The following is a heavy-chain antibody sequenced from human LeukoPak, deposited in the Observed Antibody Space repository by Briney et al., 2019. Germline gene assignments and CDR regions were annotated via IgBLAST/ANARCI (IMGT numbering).Heavy chain of an antibody. CDR1: GFTFSSYA. CDR2: ITSKGGST. J-gene: IGHJ4*02. CDR3: VKSGIAVSGTDY. Sequence: QPGGSLRLSCSASGFTFSSYAMHWVRQAPGKGLEYVSAITSKGGSTYYADSVKGRFTISRDNSKNTLYLQMSSLRAEDTAVYYCVKSGIAVSGTDYWGQGTLVTVSS. D-gene: IGHD6-19*01. V-gene: IGHV3-64D*09.